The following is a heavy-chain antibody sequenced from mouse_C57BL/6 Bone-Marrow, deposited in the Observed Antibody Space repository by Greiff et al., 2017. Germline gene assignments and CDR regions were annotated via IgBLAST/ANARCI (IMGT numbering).Heavy chain of an antibody. CDR2: ISDGGSYT. D-gene: IGHD1-1*01. CDR3: ARDIYYYGSFQAWFAY. Sequence: EVKLVESGGGLVKPGGSLKLSCAASGFTFSSYAMSWVRQTPEKRLEWVATISDGGSYTYYPDNVKGRFTISRDNAKNNLYLQMSHLKSEDTAMYYCARDIYYYGSFQAWFAYWGQGTLVTVSA. J-gene: IGHJ3*01. V-gene: IGHV5-4*01. CDR1: GFTFSSYA.